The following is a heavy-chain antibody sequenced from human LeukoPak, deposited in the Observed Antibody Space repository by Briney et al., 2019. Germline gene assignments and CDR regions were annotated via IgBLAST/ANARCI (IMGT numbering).Heavy chain of an antibody. CDR3: ARGETQQLVHAETPLYYYYGMDV. CDR2: IIPILGIA. CDR1: GGTFSSYA. Sequence: GASVKVSCKASGGTFSSYAISWVRQAPGQGLEWMGRIIPILGIANYAQKFQGRVTITADKSTSTAHMELSSLRSEDTAVYYCARGETQQLVHAETPLYYYYGMDVWGQGTTVTVSS. D-gene: IGHD6-13*01. J-gene: IGHJ6*02. V-gene: IGHV1-69*04.